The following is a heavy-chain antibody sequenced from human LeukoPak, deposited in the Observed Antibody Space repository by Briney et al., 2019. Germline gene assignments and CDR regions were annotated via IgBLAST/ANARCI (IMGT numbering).Heavy chain of an antibody. CDR1: GGSISSGSYY. Sequence: SETLSLTCTVSGGSISSGSYYWSWIRQPAGKGLEWIGRIYTSGSTNYNPSLKSRVTISVDTSKNQFSLKLSSVTAADTGVYYCAREGFNREIDIWGQGTMVTVSS. D-gene: IGHD1-26*01. CDR2: IYTSGST. CDR3: AREGFNREIDI. J-gene: IGHJ3*02. V-gene: IGHV4-61*02.